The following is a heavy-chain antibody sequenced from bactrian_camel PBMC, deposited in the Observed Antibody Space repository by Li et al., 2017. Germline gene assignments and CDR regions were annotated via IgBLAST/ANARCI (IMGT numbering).Heavy chain of an antibody. V-gene: IGHV3S1*01. CDR3: AAGSSRGVPFRERGYPY. CDR1: GNLAQTYS. D-gene: IGHD3*01. CDR2: IYPSASQT. J-gene: IGHJ4*01. Sequence: HVQLVESGGGSVEAGGSLKLSCYPSGNLAQTYSMAWFRQAIGEGREGVAAIYPSASQTFYADFVKGRFTISQDNARNTVYLQMDSLTPEDTAMYYCAAGSSRGVPFRERGYPYWGQGTQVTVS.